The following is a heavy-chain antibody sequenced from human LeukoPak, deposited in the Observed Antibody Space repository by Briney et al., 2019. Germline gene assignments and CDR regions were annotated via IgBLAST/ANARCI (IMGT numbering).Heavy chain of an antibody. Sequence: PGGSLRLSCAASGFTFSTYWMHWVRHAPGKGLVWVSRVNFDGSSTNYADSVKGRFTISRDNAKNAVYLQMNSLRAEDTAAYYCAREGEESGAYYFDHWGQGTLVTVSS. J-gene: IGHJ4*02. D-gene: IGHD1-26*01. CDR3: AREGEESGAYYFDH. V-gene: IGHV3-74*01. CDR1: GFTFSTYW. CDR2: VNFDGSST.